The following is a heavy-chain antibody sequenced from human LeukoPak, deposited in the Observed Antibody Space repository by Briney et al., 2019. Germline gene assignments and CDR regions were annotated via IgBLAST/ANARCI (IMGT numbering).Heavy chain of an antibody. Sequence: ASVKVSCKASGYTFTSYGISWVRQAPGQGLEWMGWISAYKVSRNYAQKLQGRVTMTTDTSTSTAYMELRSLRSDDTAVYYCARVVYGSGSNLNWFDPWGQGTLVTVSS. D-gene: IGHD3-10*01. V-gene: IGHV1-18*01. CDR1: GYTFTSYG. J-gene: IGHJ5*02. CDR2: ISAYKVSR. CDR3: ARVVYGSGSNLNWFDP.